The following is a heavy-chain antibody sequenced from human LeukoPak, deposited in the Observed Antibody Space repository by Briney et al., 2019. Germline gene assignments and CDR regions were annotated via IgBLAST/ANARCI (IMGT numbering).Heavy chain of an antibody. J-gene: IGHJ4*02. CDR1: GFTFSSYG. D-gene: IGHD4-23*01. V-gene: IGHV3-30*02. CDR3: AKRGNSMVPFDY. Sequence: GGSLRLSCAASGFTFSSYGMHWVRQAPGKGLEWVAFIRYDGSNKYYADSVKGRFTISRDNSKNTLYLQMNSLRAEDTAVYYCAKRGNSMVPFDYWGQGTLVTISS. CDR2: IRYDGSNK.